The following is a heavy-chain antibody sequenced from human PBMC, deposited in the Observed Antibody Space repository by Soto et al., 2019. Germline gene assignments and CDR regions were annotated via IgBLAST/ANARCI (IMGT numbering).Heavy chain of an antibody. CDR3: ARSEHYSSSWYFDY. CDR1: GFTVSSKY. D-gene: IGHD6-13*01. V-gene: IGHV3-66*01. Sequence: GGSLRVSCAASGFTVSSKYMSWVRQAPGKGLEWVSLIQSGGPTYYADSVKGRVTITRDTSASTAYMELSSLRSEDTAVYYCARSEHYSSSWYFDYWGQGTLVTVSS. J-gene: IGHJ4*02. CDR2: IQSGGPT.